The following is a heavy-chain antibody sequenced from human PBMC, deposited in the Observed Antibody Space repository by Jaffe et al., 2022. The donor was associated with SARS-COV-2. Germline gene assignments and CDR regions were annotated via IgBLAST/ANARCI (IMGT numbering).Heavy chain of an antibody. V-gene: IGHV2-5*02. CDR1: GFSLSTREVG. J-gene: IGHJ4*02. CDR2: IYWDDDK. CDR3: ARCLGGGNSCYFDY. D-gene: IGHD2-21*01. Sequence: QITLKESGPTLVKPTQTLTLTCTFSGFSLSTREVGVGWVRQPPGKALEWLALIYWDDDKRYTPSLRSGLTITKDTSKSQVVLTMTNMDPVDTATYYCARCLGGGNSCYFDYWGQGTLVTVSS.